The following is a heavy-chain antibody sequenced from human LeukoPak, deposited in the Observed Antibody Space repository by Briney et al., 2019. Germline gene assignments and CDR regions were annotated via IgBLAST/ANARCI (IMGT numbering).Heavy chain of an antibody. CDR1: GGSFSGYY. V-gene: IGHV4-34*01. J-gene: IGHJ4*02. D-gene: IGHD1-1*01. CDR2: INHSGST. Sequence: PSETLSLTCAVYGGSFSGYYWSWIRQPPGKGPEWIGEINHSGSTNYNPSLKSRVTISVDTSKNQFSLNLSSVTAADTAVYYCARVNINNWHSCDYWGQGTLVTVSS. CDR3: ARVNINNWHSCDY.